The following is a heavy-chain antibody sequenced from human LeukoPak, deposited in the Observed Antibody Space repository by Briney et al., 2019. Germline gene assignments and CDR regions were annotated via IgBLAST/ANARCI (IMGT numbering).Heavy chain of an antibody. CDR2: IYYSGST. D-gene: IGHD6-13*01. Sequence: PSETLSLTCTVSGGSIGSSSYYWGWIRQPPGKGLEWIGSIYYSGSTYYNPSLKSRVTISVDTSKNQFSLKLSSVTAADTAVYYCASTAAAATPFDYWGQGTLVTVSS. J-gene: IGHJ4*02. V-gene: IGHV4-39*01. CDR1: GGSIGSSSYY. CDR3: ASTAAAATPFDY.